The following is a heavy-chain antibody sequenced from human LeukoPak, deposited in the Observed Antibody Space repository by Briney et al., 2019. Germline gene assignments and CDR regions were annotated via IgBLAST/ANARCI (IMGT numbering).Heavy chain of an antibody. CDR2: MNPNSVNT. J-gene: IGHJ6*03. V-gene: IGHV1-8*01. D-gene: IGHD2/OR15-2a*01. Sequence: ASVKVSCKAAGYTFTSYDIKLGREATGQGLEWMGWMNPNSVNTGYAQKFQGRVTMTKNTSITTPYMELSSLRYEDTAVYYCARALSWTTYTYYYMEVWGKRATVTVSS. CDR3: ARALSWTTYTYYYMEV. CDR1: GYTFTSYD.